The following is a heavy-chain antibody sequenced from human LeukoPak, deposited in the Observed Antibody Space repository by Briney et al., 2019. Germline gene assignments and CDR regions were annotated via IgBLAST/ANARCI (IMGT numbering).Heavy chain of an antibody. CDR3: AKVGANILLWFGDY. CDR1: GFTFSSYA. Sequence: GGSLRLSCAASGFTFSSYAVSWVRQAPGKGLEWVSAISGSGGSTYYADSVKGRFTISRDNSKNTLYLQMNSLRAEDTAVYYCAKVGANILLWFGDYWGQGTLVTVSS. V-gene: IGHV3-23*01. CDR2: ISGSGGST. J-gene: IGHJ4*02. D-gene: IGHD3-10*01.